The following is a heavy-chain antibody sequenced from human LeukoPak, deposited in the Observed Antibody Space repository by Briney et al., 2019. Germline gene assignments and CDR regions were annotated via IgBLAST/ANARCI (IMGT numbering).Heavy chain of an antibody. J-gene: IGHJ4*02. CDR3: ARGRRLGHFDY. D-gene: IGHD3/OR15-3a*01. Sequence: PSETLSLTCTVSGGSVSSGGYYWSWIRQHPGKGLEWIGYIYYSGSTYYNPSLKSRVTISVDTSKNQFSLKLSSVTAADTAVYYCARGRRLGHFDYWGQGTLVTVSS. CDR2: IYYSGST. CDR1: GGSVSSGGYY. V-gene: IGHV4-31*03.